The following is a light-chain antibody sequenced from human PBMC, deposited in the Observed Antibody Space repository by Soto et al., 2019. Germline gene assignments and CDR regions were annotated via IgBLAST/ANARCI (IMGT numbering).Light chain of an antibody. J-gene: IGLJ3*02. Sequence: QSALTQPPSASGSPGQSVTISCTGTSSDVGAYNCVSWYQQHAGKAPKLVIYEVTKRPSGVPDRFSGSKSANTASLTVSGLQAEDEADYYCSSFASSNTWVFGGGTKLTV. V-gene: IGLV2-8*01. CDR2: EVT. CDR3: SSFASSNTWV. CDR1: SSDVGAYNC.